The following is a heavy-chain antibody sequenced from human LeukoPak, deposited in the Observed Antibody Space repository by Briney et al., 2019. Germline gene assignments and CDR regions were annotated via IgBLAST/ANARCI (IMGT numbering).Heavy chain of an antibody. Sequence: SETLSLTCTVSGGSISTSSYYWGWIRQPPGKGLEWIGSIHYTGSTYYNPSLKSRVTISVDTSKNQFSLNLNSVTAADTAVYYCARIDQEEWSYNYWGQGTLVTVSS. V-gene: IGHV4-39*01. CDR3: ARIDQEEWSYNY. CDR1: GGSISTSSYY. CDR2: IHYTGST. J-gene: IGHJ4*02. D-gene: IGHD3-3*01.